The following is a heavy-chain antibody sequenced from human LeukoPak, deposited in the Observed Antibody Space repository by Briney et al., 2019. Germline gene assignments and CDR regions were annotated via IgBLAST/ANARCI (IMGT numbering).Heavy chain of an antibody. Sequence: GGSLRLSCAASGFTFNIYNMNWVRQAPGKGLEWVSSISSSSSYIYYADSVKGRFTISRDNAKNSLYLQMNSLRAEDTAVYYCARAYCSSTSCRGPFDYWGQGTLVTVSS. CDR2: ISSSSSYI. V-gene: IGHV3-21*01. J-gene: IGHJ4*02. CDR1: GFTFNIYN. CDR3: ARAYCSSTSCRGPFDY. D-gene: IGHD2-2*01.